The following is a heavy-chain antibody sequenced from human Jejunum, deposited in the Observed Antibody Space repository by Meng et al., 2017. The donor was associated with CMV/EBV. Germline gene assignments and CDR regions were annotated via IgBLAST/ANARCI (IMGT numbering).Heavy chain of an antibody. Sequence: SGYTFSDYGIGWVRQAPGQGFEWLGRVNGDYAYPNDAQKFQGRITMTTDTSTSTAYMELRSLRYDDTAIYYCARDLFVQSLGMDYWGQGTLGTVSS. CDR3: ARDLFVQSLGMDY. J-gene: IGHJ4*02. D-gene: IGHD3-3*01. CDR1: GYTFSDYG. CDR2: VNGDYAYP. V-gene: IGHV1-18*01.